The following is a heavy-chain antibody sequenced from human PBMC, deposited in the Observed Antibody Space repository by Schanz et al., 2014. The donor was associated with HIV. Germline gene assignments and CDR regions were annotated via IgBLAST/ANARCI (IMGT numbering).Heavy chain of an antibody. Sequence: QVQLVQSGAEVKKPGSSVKVSCKASGDTFSSYSISWVRQAPGQGLEWVEGIIPIFDTTKYAQKFQGRVTITADKSTSTAYMELSSLRSEDTAVYFCAGRYNWNDEEGGGEYNWFDPWGQGTLVTVSS. CDR2: IIPIFDTT. J-gene: IGHJ5*02. V-gene: IGHV1-69*06. CDR1: GDTFSSYS. D-gene: IGHD1-20*01. CDR3: AGRYNWNDEEGGGEYNWFDP.